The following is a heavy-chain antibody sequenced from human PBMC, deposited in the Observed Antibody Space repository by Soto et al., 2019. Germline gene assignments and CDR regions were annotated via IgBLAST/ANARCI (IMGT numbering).Heavy chain of an antibody. V-gene: IGHV3-23*01. CDR1: GFTFSDYY. J-gene: IGHJ4*02. CDR2: ISGSGGST. CDR3: AKAPTNYGSGSYYYY. Sequence: SGFTFSDYYMSWIRQAPGKGLEWVSYISGSGGSTYYADSVKGRFTISRDNSKNTLYLQMNSLRAEDTAVYYCAKAPTNYGSGSYYYYWGQGTLVTVSS. D-gene: IGHD3-10*01.